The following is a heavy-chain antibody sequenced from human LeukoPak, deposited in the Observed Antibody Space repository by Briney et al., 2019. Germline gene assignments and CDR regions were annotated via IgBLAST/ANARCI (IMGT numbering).Heavy chain of an antibody. J-gene: IGHJ3*02. Sequence: SQTLSLTCAISGDSVSSNSAAWNWIRQSPSRGLEWLGRTYYRSKWYNEYAISVKTRITINPDTSNNQFSLQLNSVTPEDTAVYYCARFKAAGVDGFDIWGQGTMVTVSS. V-gene: IGHV6-1*01. D-gene: IGHD6-13*01. CDR3: ARFKAAGVDGFDI. CDR1: GDSVSSNSAA. CDR2: TYYRSKWYN.